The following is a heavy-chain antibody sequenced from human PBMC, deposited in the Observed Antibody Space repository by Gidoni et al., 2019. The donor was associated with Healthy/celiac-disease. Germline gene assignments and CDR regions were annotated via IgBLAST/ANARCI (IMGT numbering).Heavy chain of an antibody. V-gene: IGHV3-30*18. D-gene: IGHD4-17*01. CDR3: AKGYDNGVLPESFQH. J-gene: IGHJ1*01. CDR2: ISYDGSNK. Sequence: QVQLVEPGRGVAQPGSPLRPSCAPARVALSRDGMHWVRQAPGKGLEWMAVISYDGSNKYYADSVKGRFTISRDNSKNTRYLQMNSLRAKDTAVYYCAKGYDNGVLPESFQHWGQGTLVTGSS. CDR1: RVALSRDG.